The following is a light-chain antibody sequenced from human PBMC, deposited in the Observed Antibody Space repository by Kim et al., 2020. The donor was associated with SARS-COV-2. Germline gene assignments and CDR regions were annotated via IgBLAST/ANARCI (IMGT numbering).Light chain of an antibody. V-gene: IGKV3D-20*01. CDR2: ATS. CDR1: QRVSSTY. J-gene: IGKJ1*01. CDR3: QQYSTSPWT. Sequence: EIVLTQSPATLSLSPGERATLSCGTSQRVSSTYLAWYQQKPGLVPRLLIYATSSRATGIPDRFSGSGSGTHFTLTISRLEPEDFAVYYCQQYSTSPWTFGPGTKVDIK.